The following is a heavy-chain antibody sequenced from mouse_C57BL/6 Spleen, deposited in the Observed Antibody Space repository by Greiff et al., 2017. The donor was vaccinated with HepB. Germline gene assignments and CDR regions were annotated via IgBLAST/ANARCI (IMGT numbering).Heavy chain of an antibody. J-gene: IGHJ2*01. CDR2: IDPSDSYT. V-gene: IGHV1-50*01. CDR3: ARGGTGHYFDY. CDR1: GYTFTSYW. D-gene: IGHD4-1*01. Sequence: VQLQQSGAELVKPGASVKLSCKASGYTFTSYWMQWVKQRPGQGLEWIGEIDPSDSYTNYNQKFKGKAKLTVDTSSSTASMQLSSLTSEDSAVYYWARGGTGHYFDYWGQGTTLTVSS.